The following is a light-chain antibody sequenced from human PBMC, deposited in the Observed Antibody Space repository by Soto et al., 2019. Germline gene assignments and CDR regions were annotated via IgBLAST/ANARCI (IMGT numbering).Light chain of an antibody. CDR3: QHRSTWPIT. Sequence: EIVMTQSPATLSVSPGEGAALSCRASQSVFSYLAWYQQKPGQAPRLLIFDTSNRATGIPARFSGSGSGTDFTLTISGLEPEDFAFYYCQHRSTWPITFGQGTRLEIK. J-gene: IGKJ5*01. CDR2: DTS. CDR1: QSVFSY. V-gene: IGKV3-11*01.